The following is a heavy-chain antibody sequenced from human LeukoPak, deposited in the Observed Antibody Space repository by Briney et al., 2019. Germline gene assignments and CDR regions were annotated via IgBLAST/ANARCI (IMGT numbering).Heavy chain of an antibody. Sequence: GGSLRLSCAASGFTFSSYEMNWVRQAPGKGLEWVSYISSSGSTIYYADSVKGRFTISRDNAKNSLYLQMNSLRAEDTAVYYCARDSFETDIDYWGQGTLVTVSS. J-gene: IGHJ4*02. CDR2: ISSSGSTI. CDR1: GFTFSSYE. CDR3: ARDSFETDIDY. D-gene: IGHD1-14*01. V-gene: IGHV3-48*03.